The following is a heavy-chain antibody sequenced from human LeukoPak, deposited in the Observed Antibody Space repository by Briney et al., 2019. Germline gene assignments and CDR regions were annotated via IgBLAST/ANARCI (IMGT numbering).Heavy chain of an antibody. J-gene: IGHJ4*02. V-gene: IGHV4-38-2*02. CDR3: ASVSSIAVAGFDY. CDR2: IYHSGNT. CDR1: GYSISSGYY. D-gene: IGHD6-19*01. Sequence: PSETLSLTCTVSGYSISSGYYWGWIRQPPGKGLEWIGSIYHSGNTYYNPSLKSRVTISVDTSKNQFSLKLSSVTAADTAVYYCASVSSIAVAGFDYWGQGTLVTVSS.